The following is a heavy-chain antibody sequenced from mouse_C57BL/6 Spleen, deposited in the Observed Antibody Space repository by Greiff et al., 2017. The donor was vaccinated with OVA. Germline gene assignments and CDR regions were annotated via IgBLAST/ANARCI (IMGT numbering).Heavy chain of an antibody. CDR3: ARDAGTTAY. Sequence: EVQRVESGGGLVKPGGSLKLSCAASGFTFSSYAMSWVRQTPEKRLEWVATISDGGSYTYYPDNVKGRFTISRDNAKNNLYLQMSHLKSEDTAMYYCARDAGTTAYWGQGTLVTVSA. J-gene: IGHJ3*01. CDR2: ISDGGSYT. D-gene: IGHD4-1*01. CDR1: GFTFSSYA. V-gene: IGHV5-4*01.